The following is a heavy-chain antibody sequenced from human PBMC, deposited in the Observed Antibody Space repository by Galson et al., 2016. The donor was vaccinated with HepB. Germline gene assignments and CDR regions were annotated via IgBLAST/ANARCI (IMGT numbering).Heavy chain of an antibody. Sequence: SVKVSCKASGYTFASFTMHWVRQAPGQSLEWMGWINAGNGNTKYSQKFQARGTMTRDTSANTVYMELTSLRSEDTAVYYCARVFQQLGAALGYWGQGTLVTVSS. CDR3: ARVFQQLGAALGY. J-gene: IGHJ4*02. CDR1: GYTFASFT. V-gene: IGHV1-3*01. D-gene: IGHD6-13*01. CDR2: INAGNGNT.